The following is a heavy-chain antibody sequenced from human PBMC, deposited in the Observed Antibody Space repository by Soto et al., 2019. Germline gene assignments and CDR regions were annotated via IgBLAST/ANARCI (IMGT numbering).Heavy chain of an antibody. CDR2: TNAYSGES. CDR3: TNDERQSCGRLGCYHYDL. D-gene: IGHD2-15*01. CDR1: GYTFNTYFITG. V-gene: IGHV1-18*04. J-gene: IGHJ4*02. Sequence: QVQLMQSGAETRKPGASVRISCKASGYTFNTYFITGISWVREAPGQGLERVGWTNAYSGESNNARRFQGRITVTADLSTTTFFLELNNLRPDESAVYFCTNDERQSCGRLGCYHYDLWGQGTLVTVSS.